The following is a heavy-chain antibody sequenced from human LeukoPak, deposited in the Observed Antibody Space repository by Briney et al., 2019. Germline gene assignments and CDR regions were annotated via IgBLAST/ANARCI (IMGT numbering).Heavy chain of an antibody. Sequence: GGSLRLSCAASGFTFSTYVMSWFRQAPGKGLEWVSATSGSGGSTYYADSVKGRFTISRDNSKNTLYLQMNSLRAEDTAVYYCAKTLKQWLAPFDYWGQGTLVTVSS. V-gene: IGHV3-23*01. D-gene: IGHD6-19*01. CDR2: TSGSGGST. J-gene: IGHJ4*02. CDR1: GFTFSTYV. CDR3: AKTLKQWLAPFDY.